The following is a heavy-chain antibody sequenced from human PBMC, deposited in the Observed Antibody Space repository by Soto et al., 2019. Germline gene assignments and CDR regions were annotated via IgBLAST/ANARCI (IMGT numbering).Heavy chain of an antibody. CDR3: GRGRSGELVVFY. CDR1: GYSFTGHY. Sequence: ASVKVSCKASGYSFTGHYIHWVRQAPGQGPEWMGEISPVTGGAKYAQKFQGRVTMTRDTSITTVYMELTNLSPDDTAVYYCGRGRSGELVVFYWGQGTLVTVSS. V-gene: IGHV1-2*02. J-gene: IGHJ4*02. D-gene: IGHD1-7*01. CDR2: ISPVTGGA.